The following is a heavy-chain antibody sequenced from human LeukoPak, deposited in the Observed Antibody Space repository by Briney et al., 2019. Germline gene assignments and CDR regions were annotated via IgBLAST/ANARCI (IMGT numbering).Heavy chain of an antibody. CDR3: ARVFSRGIAVAGSLEDY. Sequence: VASVKVSCKASGYTFTGYYMHWVRQAPGQGLEWMGWINPNSGGTNYAQKFQGRATMTRDTSISTAYMELSRLRSDDTAVYYCARVFSRGIAVAGSLEDYWGQGTLVTVSS. J-gene: IGHJ4*02. CDR2: INPNSGGT. V-gene: IGHV1-2*02. D-gene: IGHD6-19*01. CDR1: GYTFTGYY.